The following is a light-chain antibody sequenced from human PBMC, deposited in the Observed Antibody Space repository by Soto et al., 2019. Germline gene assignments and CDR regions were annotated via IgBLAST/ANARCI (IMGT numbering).Light chain of an antibody. J-gene: IGKJ5*01. V-gene: IGKV1-39*01. CDR2: AAS. CDR1: QSVSSY. CDR3: QQSYSTLLT. Sequence: TQSPATLSLSPGERATLSCRASQSVSSYLAWYQQKPGKAPKLLIYAASSLQSGVPSRFSGSGSGTDFTLTISSLQPEDFATYYCQQSYSTLLTFGQGTRLEIK.